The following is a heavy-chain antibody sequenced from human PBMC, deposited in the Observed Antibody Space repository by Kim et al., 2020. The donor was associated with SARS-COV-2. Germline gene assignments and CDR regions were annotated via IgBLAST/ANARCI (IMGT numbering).Heavy chain of an antibody. Sequence: GGSLRLSCAASGFTFSSYAMSWVRQAPGKGLEWVSAISGSGGSTYYADSVKGRFTISRDNSKNTLYLQMNSLRAEDTAVYYCANDYGDYEFPPSHWGQGTLVTVSS. CDR2: ISGSGGST. CDR3: ANDYGDYEFPPSH. J-gene: IGHJ1*01. V-gene: IGHV3-23*01. D-gene: IGHD4-17*01. CDR1: GFTFSSYA.